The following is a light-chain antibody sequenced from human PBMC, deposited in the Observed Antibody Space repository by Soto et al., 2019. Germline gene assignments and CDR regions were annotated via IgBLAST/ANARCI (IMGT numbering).Light chain of an antibody. Sequence: PGERATLSCRASQSVSSYLAWYQQKPGQAPRLLIYDASNRATGIPARFSGSGSGTEFILTINNLQPEDFASYFCLQVYSFPRTFGLGTKVDIK. CDR1: QSVSSY. V-gene: IGKV3-11*01. CDR3: LQVYSFPRT. CDR2: DAS. J-gene: IGKJ1*01.